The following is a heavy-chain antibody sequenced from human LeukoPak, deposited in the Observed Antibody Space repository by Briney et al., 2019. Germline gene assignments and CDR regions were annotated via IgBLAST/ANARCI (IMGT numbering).Heavy chain of an antibody. Sequence: GGSLRLSCAASGFTFSNYWMTWVRQAPGKGLEWVANINQDGSTEYYMDSVKARFTISRDNAKNSLSLQMNSLRAEDTAVYYCVRDGGVSGYDLLDYWGQGTLVTVSS. V-gene: IGHV3-7*01. CDR2: INQDGSTE. CDR3: VRDGGVSGYDLLDY. J-gene: IGHJ4*02. D-gene: IGHD5-12*01. CDR1: GFTFSNYW.